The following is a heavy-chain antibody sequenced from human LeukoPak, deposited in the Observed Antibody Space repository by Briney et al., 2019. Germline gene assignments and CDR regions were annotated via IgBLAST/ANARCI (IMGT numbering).Heavy chain of an antibody. D-gene: IGHD6-6*01. CDR3: ARGYSSSSENYYYYMDV. V-gene: IGHV3-48*03. J-gene: IGHJ6*03. CDR1: GFTFSSYE. Sequence: PGGSLRLSCAASGFTFSSYEMNWVRQAPGKGLEWVSYISSSGSTIYYADSVKGRFTISRDNAKNSLYLQMNSLRAEDTAVYYCARGYSSSSENYYYYMDVWGKGTTVTVSS. CDR2: ISSSGSTI.